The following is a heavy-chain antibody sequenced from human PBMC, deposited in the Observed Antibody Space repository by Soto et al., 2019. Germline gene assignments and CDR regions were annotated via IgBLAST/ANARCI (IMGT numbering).Heavy chain of an antibody. V-gene: IGHV5-10-1*01. J-gene: IGHJ4*02. CDR1: GYSFTSYW. D-gene: IGHD3-9*01. CDR3: ARQRYSDADYFDY. CDR2: IDPSDSYT. Sequence: LGESLKISCKGSGYSFTSYWISWVRQMPGKGLEWMGRIDPSDSYTNYSPSFQGHVTISADKSISTAYLQWSSLKASDTAMYYCARQRYSDADYFDYWGQGTLVTVSS.